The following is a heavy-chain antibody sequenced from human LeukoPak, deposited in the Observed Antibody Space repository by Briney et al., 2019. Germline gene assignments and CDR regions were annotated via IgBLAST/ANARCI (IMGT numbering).Heavy chain of an antibody. J-gene: IGHJ1*01. D-gene: IGHD5-12*01. CDR3: AGRILLQEAEYFQH. V-gene: IGHV1-2*04. CDR1: GYTFTGYY. CDR2: INPNSGGT. Sequence: GASVTVSCKASGYTFTGYYMHWVRQAPGQGLEWMEWINPNSGGTNYAQKFQGWVTMTRDTSISTAYMELSRLRSDDTAVYYCAGRILLQEAEYFQHWGQGTLVTVSS.